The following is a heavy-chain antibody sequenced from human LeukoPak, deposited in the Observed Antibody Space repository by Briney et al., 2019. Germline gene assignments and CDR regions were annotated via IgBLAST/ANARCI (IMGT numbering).Heavy chain of an antibody. CDR2: ISGSGGGT. D-gene: IGHD3-10*01. J-gene: IGHJ4*02. V-gene: IGHV3-23*01. CDR3: ARDRVLWFGELGGGFDY. CDR1: GFTFSSYA. Sequence: GGSLRLSCAASGFTFSSYAMTWVRQAPGKGLEWVSAISGSGGGTYYADSVEGRFTISRDNSKNTLYLQMNSLRAEDTAVYYCARDRVLWFGELGGGFDYWGQGTLVTVSS.